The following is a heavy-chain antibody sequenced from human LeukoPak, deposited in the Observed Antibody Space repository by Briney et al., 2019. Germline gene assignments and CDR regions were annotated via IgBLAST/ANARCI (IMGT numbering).Heavy chain of an antibody. J-gene: IGHJ4*02. CDR2: VNPQSGVR. V-gene: IGHV1-2*02. CDR3: ARTDNRYDSRLLLN. D-gene: IGHD3-22*01. Sequence: ASVKVSCKASGYTVTGYYMHWVRQAPGHGLEGRGGVNPQSGVRNFAQSFRGRVTLTRDTSGTTAYMELNRLESDDTAIYYCARTDNRYDSRLLLNWGQGTQIIVSS. CDR1: GYTVTGYY.